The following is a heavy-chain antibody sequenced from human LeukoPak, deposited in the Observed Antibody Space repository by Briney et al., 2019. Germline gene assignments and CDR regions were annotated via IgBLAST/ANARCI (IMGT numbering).Heavy chain of an antibody. V-gene: IGHV3-30*03. D-gene: IGHD5-24*01. Sequence: GRSLRLSCVGSGFTFSDYAIHWVRQAPGKGLEWVAVSAHDEVGKQFADSVKGRFTISRDNSKNTLYLQMNSLRAEDTAVYYCARGAGYNYPYYFDYWGQGTLVTVSS. CDR2: SAHDEVGK. J-gene: IGHJ4*02. CDR3: ARGAGYNYPYYFDY. CDR1: GFTFSDYA.